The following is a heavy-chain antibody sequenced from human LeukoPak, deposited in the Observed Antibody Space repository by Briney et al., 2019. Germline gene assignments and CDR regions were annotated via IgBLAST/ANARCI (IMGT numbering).Heavy chain of an antibody. V-gene: IGHV3-33*08. J-gene: IGHJ4*02. CDR1: GGSISSYY. Sequence: LSLTCTVSGGSISSYYWSWIRQPPGKGLEWVAFIWYDGSNDHYADSVKGRFTISRDNPKNTVCLQMNSLRVEDTAVYYCARDPSGSGWSLNNWGQGTLVTVSS. CDR3: ARDPSGSGWSLNN. D-gene: IGHD6-19*01. CDR2: IWYDGSND.